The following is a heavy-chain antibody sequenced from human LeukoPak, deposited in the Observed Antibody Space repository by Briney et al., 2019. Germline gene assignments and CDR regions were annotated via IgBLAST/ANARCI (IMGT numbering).Heavy chain of an antibody. J-gene: IGHJ5*02. V-gene: IGHV4-59*11. Sequence: SETLSLTCTVSGGSISSHYWSWIRQPPGKGLEWIGYIYYSGSTNYNPSLKSRVTITLDTSKSQFSLKLNSVTAADTAMHYCARDGDGYNYWFDLWGQGTLVTVSS. CDR1: GGSISSHY. D-gene: IGHD5-24*01. CDR2: IYYSGST. CDR3: ARDGDGYNYWFDL.